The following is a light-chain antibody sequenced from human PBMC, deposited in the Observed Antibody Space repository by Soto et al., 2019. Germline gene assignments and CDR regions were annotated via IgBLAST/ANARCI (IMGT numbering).Light chain of an antibody. J-gene: IGKJ1*01. Sequence: ELGLTQSPGTLSLSAGERATLSCWASQSLSSRNLAWYQQKNGQAPRPLIYGVSSRATGIPDRFSGSGYGTDFNLTISRLETEDFAVYYCQQYDSSPRTFGQGTKVDIK. V-gene: IGKV3-20*01. CDR3: QQYDSSPRT. CDR1: QSLSSRN. CDR2: GVS.